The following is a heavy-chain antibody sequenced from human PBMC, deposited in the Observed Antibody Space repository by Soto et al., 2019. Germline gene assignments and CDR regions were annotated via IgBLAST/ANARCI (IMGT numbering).Heavy chain of an antibody. CDR2: IIPISETT. CDR1: GGTFSSYA. CDR3: ARSPGSSTSLDISYYYYYGMDV. Sequence: QVQLVQSGAEVKKPGSSVKVSCKASGGTFSSYAISWVRQAPGQGLEWMGGIIPISETTNYAQKFQGRVTITADESKSTAYMELSSLRSEDTAVYSCARSPGSSTSLDISYYYYYGMDVWGQGTTVTVSS. J-gene: IGHJ6*02. D-gene: IGHD2-2*01. V-gene: IGHV1-69*01.